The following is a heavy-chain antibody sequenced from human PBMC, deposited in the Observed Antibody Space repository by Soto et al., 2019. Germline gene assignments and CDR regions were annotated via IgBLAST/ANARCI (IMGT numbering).Heavy chain of an antibody. V-gene: IGHV4-39*01. Sequence: QLQLQESGPGLEKPSETLSLTCSVSDDSINSDKYYWCWIRQPPEKGLEWIGSIYYRGNAYYNPSLQTRVTISLDKSKSQFSLKLNSVTAADSAVYFCARLEGLATISYYFDFWGPGALVTVSS. CDR1: DDSINSDKYY. CDR2: IYYRGNA. CDR3: ARLEGLATISYYFDF. D-gene: IGHD3-9*01. J-gene: IGHJ4*02.